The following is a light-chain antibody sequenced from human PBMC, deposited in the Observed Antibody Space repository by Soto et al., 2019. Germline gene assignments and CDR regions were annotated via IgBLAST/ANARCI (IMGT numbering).Light chain of an antibody. CDR3: QQYNNWPLIT. Sequence: EIVLTQSPGILSLSPGERASLSCGASQSISSSFLAWYQQKPGQAPRLLIYGASSRATGIPARFSGSGSGTDFTLTISSLEPEDFAVYYCQQYNNWPLITFGQGTRLEIK. CDR1: QSISSSF. J-gene: IGKJ5*01. V-gene: IGKV3-20*01. CDR2: GAS.